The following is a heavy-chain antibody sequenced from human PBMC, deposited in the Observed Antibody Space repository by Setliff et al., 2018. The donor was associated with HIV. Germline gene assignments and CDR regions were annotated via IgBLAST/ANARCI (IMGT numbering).Heavy chain of an antibody. V-gene: IGHV3-30*02. D-gene: IGHD3-22*01. CDR2: IRYDGSNK. J-gene: IGHJ4*02. CDR3: AKDLVYYDSSGDLDY. CDR1: GFIFSSYG. Sequence: GGSLRLSCAASGFIFSSYGMHWVRQAPGKGLEWVAFIRYDGSNKYYADSVKGRFTISRDNSKNTLYLQMNNLRAEDTAVYYCAKDLVYYDSSGDLDYWGQGTLVTVSS.